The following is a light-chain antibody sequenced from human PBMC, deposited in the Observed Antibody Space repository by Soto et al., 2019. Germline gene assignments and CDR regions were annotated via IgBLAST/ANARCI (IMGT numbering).Light chain of an antibody. V-gene: IGLV2-14*01. CDR3: SSYTSSSSLVV. CDR1: SSDVGGYKY. J-gene: IGLJ2*01. Sequence: QPVLTQPASVSGSPGQSVTISCTGTSSDVGGYKYVSWYQQHPGKAPKLMIYEVSNRPSGVSPRFSGSKSGNTASLTISGLQAEDEADYYCSSYTSSSSLVVFGGGTKVTVL. CDR2: EVS.